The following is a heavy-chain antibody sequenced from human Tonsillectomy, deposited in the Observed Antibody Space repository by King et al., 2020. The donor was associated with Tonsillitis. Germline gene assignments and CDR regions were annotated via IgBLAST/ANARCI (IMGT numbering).Heavy chain of an antibody. Sequence: QLQESGPGLVKPSETLSLTCTVSGGSISSYYWSWIRQPPGKGLEWIGYIYYSGSTNYNPSLKSRVTISVDTSKNQFSLKLSSVIAADTAVYYCAREIAVRPTAFFDYWGQGTLVTVSS. CDR3: AREIAVRPTAFFDY. CDR1: GGSISSYY. D-gene: IGHD6-6*01. V-gene: IGHV4-59*08. CDR2: IYYSGST. J-gene: IGHJ4*02.